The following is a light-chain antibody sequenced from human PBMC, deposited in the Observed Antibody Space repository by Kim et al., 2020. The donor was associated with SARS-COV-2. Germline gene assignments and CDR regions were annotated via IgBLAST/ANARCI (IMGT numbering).Light chain of an antibody. J-gene: IGKJ1*01. Sequence: SPGESATLSCRASQSVSSNYLAWYQQKPGQAPGLLICGASSRTTGIPDRFSGSGSGTDFSLTITRLEPEDFAVYYCQQYSSSPATFGQGTKVDIK. CDR2: GAS. CDR3: QQYSSSPAT. CDR1: QSVSSNY. V-gene: IGKV3-20*01.